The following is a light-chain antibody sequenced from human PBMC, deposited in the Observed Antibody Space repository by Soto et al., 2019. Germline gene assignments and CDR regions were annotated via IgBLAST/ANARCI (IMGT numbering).Light chain of an antibody. Sequence: QSVLTQPPSVSAAAGQRVSISCSGSRSTIGNNYVSWYRQVPGTAPQLLIYDNNKRPSGIPDRFSGSKSGTSATLAITGLQTGDEADYYCGTWDTSLSVNWVFGGGTQLTVL. CDR1: RSTIGNNY. V-gene: IGLV1-51*01. CDR3: GTWDTSLSVNWV. CDR2: DNN. J-gene: IGLJ3*02.